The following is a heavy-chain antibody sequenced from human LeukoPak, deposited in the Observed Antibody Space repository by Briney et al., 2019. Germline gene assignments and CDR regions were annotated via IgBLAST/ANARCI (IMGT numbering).Heavy chain of an antibody. V-gene: IGHV1-2*02. D-gene: IGHD2-8*02. CDR3: ARVFYCSGGICYLNS. CDR2: INPNSGGT. J-gene: IGHJ4*02. Sequence: ASVKVSCKASGYTFTGYYIHWVRQAPGQGLEWMGWINPNSGGTSYAQKFQGRVTMTRDTSITTAYMELGGLRFDDTAVYYCARVFYCSGGICYLNSWGQGTLVTVSS. CDR1: GYTFTGYY.